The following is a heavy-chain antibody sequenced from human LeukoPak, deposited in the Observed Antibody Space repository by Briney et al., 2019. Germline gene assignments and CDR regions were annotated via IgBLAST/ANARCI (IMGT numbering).Heavy chain of an antibody. CDR1: GGSISSYY. D-gene: IGHD6-13*01. V-gene: IGHV4-59*01. CDR2: IYYSGST. Sequence: SETLSLTCTVSGGSISSYYWSWIRQPPGKGLEWIGYIYYSGSTNYNPSLKSRVTISVDTSKNQFSLKLSSVTAADTAVYYCARARCSSCSFDCWGQGTLVTVSS. J-gene: IGHJ4*02. CDR3: ARARCSSCSFDC.